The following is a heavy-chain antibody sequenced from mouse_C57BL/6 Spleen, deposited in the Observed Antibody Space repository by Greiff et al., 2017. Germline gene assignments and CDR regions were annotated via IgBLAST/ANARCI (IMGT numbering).Heavy chain of an antibody. J-gene: IGHJ2*01. CDR2: INPSTGGT. CDR3: ARRSNYGRYFDY. CDR1: GYSFTGYY. D-gene: IGHD2-5*01. V-gene: IGHV1-42*01. Sequence: EVQLQQSGPELVKPGASVKISCKASGYSFTGYYMNWVKQSPEKSLEWIGEINPSTGGTTYNQKFKAKATLTVDKSSSTAYMQLKSLTSGDSAVYYCARRSNYGRYFDYWGQGTTLTVSS.